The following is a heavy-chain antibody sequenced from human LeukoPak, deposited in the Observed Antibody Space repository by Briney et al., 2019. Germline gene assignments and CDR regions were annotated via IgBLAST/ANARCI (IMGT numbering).Heavy chain of an antibody. Sequence: PGRSLRLSCAASGFTFSSYGMHWVRQAPGKGLEWVAVISYDGGNKYYADSVKGRFTISRDNSKNTLYLQMNSLRAEDTAVYYCAKDPLKASYYDFWSGYYTGFDYWGQGTLVTVSS. V-gene: IGHV3-30*18. D-gene: IGHD3-3*01. J-gene: IGHJ4*02. CDR1: GFTFSSYG. CDR3: AKDPLKASYYDFWSGYYTGFDY. CDR2: ISYDGGNK.